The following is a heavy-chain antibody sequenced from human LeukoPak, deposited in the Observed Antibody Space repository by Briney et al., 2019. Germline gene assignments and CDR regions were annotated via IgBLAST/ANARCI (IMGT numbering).Heavy chain of an antibody. CDR1: GGSISSGDYY. J-gene: IGHJ4*02. CDR2: IYYSGST. D-gene: IGHD3-3*01. CDR3: ATSNFWSGYSDY. V-gene: IGHV4-30-4*01. Sequence: SETLSLTCTVSGGSISSGDYYWTWIRQPPGKGLEWIGYIYYSGSTYYNPSLKSRVTISVDTSKDQFSLKVNSVTAADTAVYYCATSNFWSGYSDYWGQGTLVTVSS.